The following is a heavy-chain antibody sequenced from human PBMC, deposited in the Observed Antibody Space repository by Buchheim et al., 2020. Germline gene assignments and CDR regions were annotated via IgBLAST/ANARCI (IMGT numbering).Heavy chain of an antibody. CDR1: GFTFSSYG. J-gene: IGHJ6*02. CDR3: ARDPLTSYCSSTSCPRLYGMDV. Sequence: QVQLVESGGGVVQPGRSLRLSCAASGFTFSSYGMHWVRQAPGKGLEWVAVIWYDGSNKYYADSVKGRFTISRDNSKNTLYLQMNSLRAEDTAVYYCARDPLTSYCSSTSCPRLYGMDVWGQGTT. V-gene: IGHV3-33*01. D-gene: IGHD2-2*01. CDR2: IWYDGSNK.